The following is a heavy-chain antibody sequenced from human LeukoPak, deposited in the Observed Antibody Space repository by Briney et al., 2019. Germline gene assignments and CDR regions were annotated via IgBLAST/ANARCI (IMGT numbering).Heavy chain of an antibody. CDR3: ARAGVLWFGESKFDY. J-gene: IGHJ4*02. CDR1: GFTSSSYW. D-gene: IGHD3-10*01. V-gene: IGHV3-7*03. CDR2: IKQDGSEK. Sequence: GGSLRLSCAASGFTSSSYWMSWVRQAPGEGLEWVANIKQDGSEKYYVDSVKGRLTISRDNAKNSLYLQMNSLGAEDTAVYYCARAGVLWFGESKFDYWGQGILVTVSS.